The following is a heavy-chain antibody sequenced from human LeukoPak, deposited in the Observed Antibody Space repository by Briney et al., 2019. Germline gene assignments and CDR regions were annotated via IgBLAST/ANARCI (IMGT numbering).Heavy chain of an antibody. CDR2: INRSGST. CDR3: ARPTVAGTIPN. J-gene: IGHJ4*02. Sequence: SETRSLTCAVYGGSFSGYYWSWIRQPPGKGLEWIGEINRSGSTNYNPSLKSRVTISVDTSKNQFSLKLSSVTAADTAVYYCARPTVAGTIPNWGQGTLVTVSS. CDR1: GGSFSGYY. V-gene: IGHV4-34*01. D-gene: IGHD6-19*01.